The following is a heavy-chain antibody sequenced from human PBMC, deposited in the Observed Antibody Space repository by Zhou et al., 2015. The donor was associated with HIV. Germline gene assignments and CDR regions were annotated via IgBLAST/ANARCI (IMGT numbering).Heavy chain of an antibody. Sequence: QVHLVQSGAEVRKPGASVKIACKTSGYTFTSYYIHWVRLAPGRGLEWLGINNPSGDRATTRTSYAQKFKGRLTMTSDTFTTTFYMELSSLASDDTAIYYCTRDSQLLDPTVGATGAYFDYWGRGNPSVTVSS. CDR3: TRDSQLLDPTVGATGAYFDY. V-gene: IGHV1-46*01. CDR2: NNPSGDRATTRT. J-gene: IGHJ4*02. CDR1: GYTFTSYY. D-gene: IGHD1-26*01.